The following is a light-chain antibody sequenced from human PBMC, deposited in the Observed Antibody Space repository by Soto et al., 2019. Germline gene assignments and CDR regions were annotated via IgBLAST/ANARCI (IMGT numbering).Light chain of an antibody. J-gene: IGKJ2*01. CDR3: QQRSKWPPYT. CDR1: PSVSKY. V-gene: IGKV3-11*01. Sequence: EIVLTQSPATLSLSPGETATLPCRASPSVSKYLAWYQQKPGQTPRLLIYDALKRATGIPARFSGSGSGTDFTLTISSLEPEDFAIYYCQQRSKWPPYTFGQGTKLEIK. CDR2: DAL.